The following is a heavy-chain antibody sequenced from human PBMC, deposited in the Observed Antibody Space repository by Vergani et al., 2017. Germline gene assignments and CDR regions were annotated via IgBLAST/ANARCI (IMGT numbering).Heavy chain of an antibody. V-gene: IGHV4-31*03. CDR3: ARMGSDDEGDAFRIGYFDS. CDR1: GDSISSGVYY. J-gene: IGHJ4*02. CDR2: IYSTAST. Sequence: QVQLQESGPGLVKPSQTLSLTCSVSGDSISSGVYYWNWIRQHPGKGLEWIGYIYSTASTHHNPSLRRRINMSVDTSKNQFSLKLNSVTAADTAMYYCARMGSDDEGDAFRIGYFDSWGPGILVTVSS. D-gene: IGHD1-26*01.